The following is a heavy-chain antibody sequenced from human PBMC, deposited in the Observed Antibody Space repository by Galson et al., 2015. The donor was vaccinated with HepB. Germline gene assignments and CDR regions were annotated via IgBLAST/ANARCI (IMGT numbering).Heavy chain of an antibody. CDR2: IHWNDEK. V-gene: IGHV2-5*01. CDR3: AHRLKDSSGWYPFDY. J-gene: IGHJ4*02. D-gene: IGHD6-19*01. CDR1: GFSLSTGGVA. Sequence: PALVKPTQTLTLTCSFSGFSLSTGGVAVGWIRQPPGKALEWLALIHWNDEKHYSPSLKSRLTTTKDTSKNQVVLTMTNMDPVDTATYYCAHRLKDSSGWYPFDYWGQGTLVTVSS.